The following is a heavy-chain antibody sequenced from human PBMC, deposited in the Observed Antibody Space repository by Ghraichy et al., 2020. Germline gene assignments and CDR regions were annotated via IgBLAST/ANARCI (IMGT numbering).Heavy chain of an antibody. J-gene: IGHJ2*01. CDR1: GGSISSYY. V-gene: IGHV4-59*08. Sequence: SETLSLTCTVSGGSISSYYWSWIRQPPGKGLEWIGYIYYSGSTNYNPSLKSRVTISVDTSKNQFSLKLSSVTAADTAVYYCARRGPPLHPSYPSYWYFDLWGRGTLVTVSS. D-gene: IGHD3-10*01. CDR3: ARRGPPLHPSYPSYWYFDL. CDR2: IYYSGST.